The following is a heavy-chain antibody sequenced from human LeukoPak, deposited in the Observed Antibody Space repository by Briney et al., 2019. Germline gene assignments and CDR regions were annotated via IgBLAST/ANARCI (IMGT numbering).Heavy chain of an antibody. D-gene: IGHD6-25*01. CDR3: ARAPAPYDAFDI. V-gene: IGHV3-11*06. J-gene: IGHJ3*02. Sequence: GGSLRLSCAASGFTFSDYYMSWIRQAPGKGLEWVSYISSSSSYTNYADSVKGRFTISRDNAKNSLYLQMNSLRAEDTAVYYCARAPAPYDAFDIWGQGTMVTVS. CDR1: GFTFSDYY. CDR2: ISSSSSYT.